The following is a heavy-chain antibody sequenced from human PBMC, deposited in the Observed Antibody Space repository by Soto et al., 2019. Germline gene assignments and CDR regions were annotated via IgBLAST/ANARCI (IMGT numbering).Heavy chain of an antibody. V-gene: IGHV5-51*01. Sequence: PGESLKISCKASGYTFTDYWIAWVRQMSGKGLEWMGIIYPSDSNTKYSPSFQGQVTISADKSISTAYLQWNNMKASDTAMYYCARVWGPPGFYFYYGLDVWGQGTTVTVSS. D-gene: IGHD3-16*01. CDR3: ARVWGPPGFYFYYGLDV. J-gene: IGHJ6*02. CDR2: IYPSDSNT. CDR1: GYTFTDYW.